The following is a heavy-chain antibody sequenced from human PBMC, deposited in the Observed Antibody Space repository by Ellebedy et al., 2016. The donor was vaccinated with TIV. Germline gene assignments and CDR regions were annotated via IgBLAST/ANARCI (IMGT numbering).Heavy chain of an antibody. V-gene: IGHV3-33*01. CDR1: GFTFSSYG. D-gene: IGHD4-17*01. J-gene: IGHJ5*02. CDR2: ISYDGSNK. CDR3: ARGDYGDSNWFDP. Sequence: PGGSLRLSCAASGFTFSSYGMHWVRQAPGKGLEWVAVISYDGSNKYYADSVKGRFTISRDNSKNTLYLQMNSLRVEDTAVYYCARGDYGDSNWFDPWGQGTQVTVSS.